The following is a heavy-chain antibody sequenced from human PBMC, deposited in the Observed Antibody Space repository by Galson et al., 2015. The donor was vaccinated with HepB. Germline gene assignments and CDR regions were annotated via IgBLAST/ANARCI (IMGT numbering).Heavy chain of an antibody. CDR1: GGSISSGGYY. CDR2: IYYSGSA. V-gene: IGHV4-31*03. J-gene: IGHJ4*02. D-gene: IGHD3-16*01. Sequence: TLSLTCTVSGGSISSGGYYWSWIHQHPGKGLEWIGYIYYSGSAYYNPSLKSRVTISVDTSKNQFSLNLSSVTAADTAVYYCARWRGAYYFDYWGQGTLVTVSS. CDR3: ARWRGAYYFDY.